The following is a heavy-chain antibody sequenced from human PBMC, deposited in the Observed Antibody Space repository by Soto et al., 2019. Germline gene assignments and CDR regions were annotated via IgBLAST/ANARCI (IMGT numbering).Heavy chain of an antibody. CDR2: ISYDGSNK. Sequence: VGSLRLSCTASGFTFSSYAMHWVRQAPGKGLEWVAVISYDGSNKYYADSVKGRFTISRDNSKNTLYLQMNSLRAEDTAVYYCARELNWNGRHAFDRWGQGTMVTV. D-gene: IGHD1-1*01. CDR1: GFTFSSYA. V-gene: IGHV3-30-3*01. CDR3: ARELNWNGRHAFDR. J-gene: IGHJ3*02.